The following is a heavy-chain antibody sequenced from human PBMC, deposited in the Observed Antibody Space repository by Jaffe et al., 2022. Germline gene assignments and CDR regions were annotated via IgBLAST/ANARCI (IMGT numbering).Heavy chain of an antibody. D-gene: IGHD5-18*01. V-gene: IGHV4-34*01. Sequence: QVQLQQWGAGLLKPSETLSLTCAVYGGSFSGYYWSWIRQPPGKGLEWIGEINHSGSTNYNPSLKSRVTISVDTSKNQFSLKLSSVTAADTAVYYCARAYVDTAMACIDYWGQGTLVTVSS. J-gene: IGHJ4*02. CDR3: ARAYVDTAMACIDY. CDR2: INHSGST. CDR1: GGSFSGYY.